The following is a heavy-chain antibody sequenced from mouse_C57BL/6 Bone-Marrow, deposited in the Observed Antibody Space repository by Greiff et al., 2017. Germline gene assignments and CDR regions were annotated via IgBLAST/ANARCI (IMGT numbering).Heavy chain of an antibody. CDR1: GFTFSSYA. V-gene: IGHV5-4*01. D-gene: IGHD2-4*01. CDR3: AREDYDGAWFAY. Sequence: EVKVVESGGGLVKPGGSLKLSCAASGFTFSSYAMSWVRQTPEKRLEWVATISDGGSYTYYPDNVKGRFTISRGNAKNNLYLQMSHLKSEDTAMYYCAREDYDGAWFAYWGQGTLVTVSA. J-gene: IGHJ3*01. CDR2: ISDGGSYT.